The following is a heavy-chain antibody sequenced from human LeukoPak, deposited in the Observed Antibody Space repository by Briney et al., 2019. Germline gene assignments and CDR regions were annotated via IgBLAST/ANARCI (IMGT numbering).Heavy chain of an antibody. CDR1: GFTFSNYG. J-gene: IGHJ4*01. V-gene: IGHV3-33*06. D-gene: IGHD3-9*01. CDR3: GKDFPLFDWNPESGFDY. Sequence: GWSLRLSCPPSGFTFSNYGMHWVRQAPARGLEWVAVIWYDGRNKYYADSVKGRFTISRDNAKNAVYLQMNILRRQDPAVYYCGKDFPLFDWNPESGFDYWGQGSLLSASS. CDR2: IWYDGRNK.